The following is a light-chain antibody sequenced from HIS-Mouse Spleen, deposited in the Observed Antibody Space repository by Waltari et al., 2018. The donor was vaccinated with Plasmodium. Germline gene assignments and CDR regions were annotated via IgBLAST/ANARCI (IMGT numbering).Light chain of an antibody. CDR2: RDS. CDR1: NIGSKN. CDR3: QVWDSSTVV. Sequence: SYELTQPPSVSVALGQTARLTCGGNNIGSKNVHWYQRKPGQAPVLVIYRDSNRPSGIPERFSGSNSGNTATLTISRAQAGDEADYYCQVWDSSTVVFGGGTKLTVL. V-gene: IGLV3-9*01. J-gene: IGLJ2*01.